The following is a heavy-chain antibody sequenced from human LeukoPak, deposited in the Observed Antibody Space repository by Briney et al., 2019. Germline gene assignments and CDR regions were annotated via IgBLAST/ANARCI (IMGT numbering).Heavy chain of an antibody. D-gene: IGHD3-16*01. J-gene: IGHJ4*02. CDR1: GYNLNTYH. V-gene: IGHV1-46*02. CDR3: ATEYVRTHYFDW. CDR2: ITSTGTTT. Sequence: ASVRVSCKASGYNLNTYHMHWVRQAPGQGLEWMGIITSTGTTTICAQKFQGRVTMTRDTSTSTVYMDLSSLRSDDTAVYYCATEYVRTHYFDWWGQGTLVTVSS.